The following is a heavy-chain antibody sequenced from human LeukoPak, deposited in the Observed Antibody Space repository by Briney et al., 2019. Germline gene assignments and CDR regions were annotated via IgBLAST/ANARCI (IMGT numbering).Heavy chain of an antibody. D-gene: IGHD5-12*01. J-gene: IGHJ4*02. Sequence: PSETLSLTCTVSGGSISSSSYYWGWIRQPPGKGLEWIGSIYYSGSTHYHPSLKGRVTISVDTSKNQFSLKLSSVTAADTAVYYCARHDAPLNSGYAPMDFDYWGQGTLVTVSS. CDR1: GGSISSSSYY. CDR2: IYYSGST. CDR3: ARHDAPLNSGYAPMDFDY. V-gene: IGHV4-39*01.